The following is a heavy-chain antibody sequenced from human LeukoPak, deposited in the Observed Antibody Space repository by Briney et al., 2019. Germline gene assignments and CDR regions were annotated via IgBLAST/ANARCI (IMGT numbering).Heavy chain of an antibody. D-gene: IGHD2-2*01. Sequence: ASVTVSLKASGYTFTNYGINWVRQAPGPGLEWMGWISAYNGNTIYEQRFQGRVTITTDTSTSTDYMDLRSLRSDDTAVYYCARIGCSSTSCYGNSVDHWGQGTLVTVSS. J-gene: IGHJ5*02. CDR1: GYTFTNYG. V-gene: IGHV1-18*01. CDR2: ISAYNGNT. CDR3: ARIGCSSTSCYGNSVDH.